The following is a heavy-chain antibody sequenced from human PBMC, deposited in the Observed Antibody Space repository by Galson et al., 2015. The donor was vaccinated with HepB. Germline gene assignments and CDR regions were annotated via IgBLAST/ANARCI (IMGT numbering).Heavy chain of an antibody. CDR1: GFIFDGV. J-gene: IGHJ5*01. CDR2: ISGSGDST. V-gene: IGHV3-23*01. CDR3: AKGYGLFDS. Sequence: SLRLSCAASGFIFDGVIHWVRQAPGKGLEWISGISGSGDSTFYGDSVKGRFTVSRDNSKNILYLQMNSLRAEDAGLYFCAKGYGLFDSWGQGILVTVSS. D-gene: IGHD5-18*01.